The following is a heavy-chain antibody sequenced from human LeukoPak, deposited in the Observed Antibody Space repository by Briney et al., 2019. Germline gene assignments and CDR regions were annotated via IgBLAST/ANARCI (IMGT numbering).Heavy chain of an antibody. CDR3: GENRPYSFYSC. D-gene: IGHD5-18*01. CDR1: GGTFSSYA. CDR2: IIPILGIA. V-gene: IGHV1-69*04. J-gene: IGHJ4*02. Sequence: ASVKVSCKASGGTFSSYAISWVRQAPGQGLEWMGRIIPILGIANYAQKFQGRVTITADKSTSTAYMELSSLRSEDTAVYYCGENRPYSFYSCWGQGTLVTVSS.